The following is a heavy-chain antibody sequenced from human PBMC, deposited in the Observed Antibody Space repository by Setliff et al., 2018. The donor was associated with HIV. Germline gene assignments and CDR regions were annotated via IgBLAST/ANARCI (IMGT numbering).Heavy chain of an antibody. V-gene: IGHV3-7*05. D-gene: IGHD2-2*01. CDR1: GFLFHTYW. CDR2: IKEDGSEK. J-gene: IGHJ6*02. CDR3: ARDHCSSSGCYEYSYYGMDV. Sequence: GGSLRLSCAASGFLFHTYWMSWVRQAPGKGLEWVANIKEDGSEKYYEDSVKGRFTISRDNAENSLYLQMNSLTADDTAVYYCARDHCSSSGCYEYSYYGMDVWGQGTTVTVSS.